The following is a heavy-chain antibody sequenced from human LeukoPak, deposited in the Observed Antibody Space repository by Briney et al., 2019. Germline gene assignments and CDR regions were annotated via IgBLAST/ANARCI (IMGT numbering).Heavy chain of an antibody. V-gene: IGHV3-21*01. D-gene: IGHD6-13*01. J-gene: IGHJ4*02. CDR3: ARDSKGGQGSSWYYFDY. CDR2: ISSSSSYI. Sequence: GGSLRLSCAASGFTFSSYGMNWVRQAPGKGLEWVSSISSSSSYIYYADSMKGRFTISRDNAKNSLYLQMNSLRAEDTAVYYCARDSKGGQGSSWYYFDYWGQGTLVTVSS. CDR1: GFTFSSYG.